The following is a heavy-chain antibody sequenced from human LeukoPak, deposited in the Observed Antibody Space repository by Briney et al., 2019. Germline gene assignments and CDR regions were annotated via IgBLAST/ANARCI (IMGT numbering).Heavy chain of an antibody. V-gene: IGHV4-59*01. CDR1: GGSFSGYY. D-gene: IGHD6-19*01. J-gene: IGHJ4*02. Sequence: SETLSLTCAVYGGSFSGYYWSWIRQPPGKGLEWIGYIYYSGSTNYNPSLKSRVTISVDTSKNQFSLKLSSVTAADTAVYYCARVGSVAGSDYWGQRTLVTVSS. CDR3: ARVGSVAGSDY. CDR2: IYYSGST.